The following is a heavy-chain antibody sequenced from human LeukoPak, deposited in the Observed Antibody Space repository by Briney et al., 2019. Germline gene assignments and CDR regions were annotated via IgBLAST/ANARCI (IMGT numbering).Heavy chain of an antibody. CDR3: ARGSTVDTAMVNWFDP. CDR1: GYTFTSYG. CDR2: ISAYNGNT. Sequence: ASVKVSCKASGYTFTSYGISGVRQAPGQGLEWMGWISAYNGNTNYAQKLQGRVTMTTDTSTSTAYMELRSLRSDGTAVYHCARGSTVDTAMVNWFDPWGQGTLVTVSS. J-gene: IGHJ5*02. D-gene: IGHD5-18*01. V-gene: IGHV1-18*01.